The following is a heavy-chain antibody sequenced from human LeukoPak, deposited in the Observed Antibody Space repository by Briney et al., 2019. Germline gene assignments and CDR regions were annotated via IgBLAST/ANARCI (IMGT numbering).Heavy chain of an antibody. J-gene: IGHJ4*02. CDR1: GFTFISYS. V-gene: IGHV3-23*01. D-gene: IGHD5-12*01. CDR2: ISCNGDST. Sequence: PGGSLRLSCSVSGFTFISYSMTWVRQAPGKGLEWVSSISCNGDSTYYADSVKGRFTISRDNSKDTLYLQMNSLRVDDTAVYYCAGQWLRLGAIDYWGQGTLVSVSS. CDR3: AGQWLRLGAIDY.